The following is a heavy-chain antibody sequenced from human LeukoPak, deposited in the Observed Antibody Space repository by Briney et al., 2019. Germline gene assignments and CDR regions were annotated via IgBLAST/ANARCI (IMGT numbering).Heavy chain of an antibody. D-gene: IGHD5-24*01. Sequence: GGSLRLSCAASGFTISDYWMTWVRQAPGKGLEWVANIKQDGVEKSYVDSVKGRFTISRDNANNSIFLQMNSLRVEDTAIYYCAKSGHRDLLQYYYMDVWGKGTTVTVSS. J-gene: IGHJ6*03. CDR1: GFTISDYW. V-gene: IGHV3-7*01. CDR3: AKSGHRDLLQYYYMDV. CDR2: IKQDGVEK.